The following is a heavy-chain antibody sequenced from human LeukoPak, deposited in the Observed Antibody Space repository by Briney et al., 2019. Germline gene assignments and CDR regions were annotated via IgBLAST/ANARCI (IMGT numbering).Heavy chain of an antibody. CDR1: GDSVRNGNYY. CDR3: ARQGPSSAGILWDY. V-gene: IGHV4-39*01. D-gene: IGHD3-9*01. CDR2: VYYSGTS. Sequence: SETLSLTCTVSGDSVRNGNYYWGWLRQPPEKGLEWIGTVYYSGTSYYGPSLQSRTTMSVDTLKNQFSLNLKSVTVADTAVYYCARQGPSSAGILWDYWGQGILVTVSS. J-gene: IGHJ4*02.